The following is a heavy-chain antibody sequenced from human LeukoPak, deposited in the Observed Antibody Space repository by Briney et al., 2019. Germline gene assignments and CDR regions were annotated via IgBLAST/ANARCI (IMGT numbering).Heavy chain of an antibody. Sequence: PSETLSLTCIVSGGSISSSSYYWGWIRQPPGKGLEWIGYIYYSGSTNYNPSLKSRVTISVDTSKNQFSLKLSSVTAADTAVYYCARAAGNYYDSSGYWDYWGQGTLVTVSS. V-gene: IGHV4-61*05. CDR3: ARAAGNYYDSSGYWDY. CDR1: GGSISSSSYY. D-gene: IGHD3-22*01. CDR2: IYYSGST. J-gene: IGHJ4*02.